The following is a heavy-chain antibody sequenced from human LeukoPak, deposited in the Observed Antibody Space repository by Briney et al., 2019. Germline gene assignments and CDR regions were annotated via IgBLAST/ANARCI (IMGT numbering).Heavy chain of an antibody. J-gene: IGHJ3*02. CDR1: GFSLEDFA. V-gene: IGHV3-9*01. CDR2: TSWDSGSQ. CDR3: VKDMGFDLLKDAFHI. Sequence: GGSLRLSCVGSGFSLEDFAMHWVRQVPGKGLEWVSSTSWDSGSQAYTDSVKGRFTISRDNDKNSLYLQMDSLRPEDTAFYYCVKDMGFDLLKDAFHIWGQGTLVTVSS. D-gene: IGHD3-9*01.